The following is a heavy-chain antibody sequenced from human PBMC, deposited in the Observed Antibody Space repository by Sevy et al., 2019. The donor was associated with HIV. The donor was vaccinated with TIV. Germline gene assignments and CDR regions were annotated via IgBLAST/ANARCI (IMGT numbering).Heavy chain of an antibody. V-gene: IGHV3-30*18. CDR2: ISYDGSNK. J-gene: IGHJ6*02. Sequence: GGSLRLSCAASGFTFSSYGMHWVRQAPVKGLEWVAVISYDGSNKYYADSVKGRFTISRDNSKNTLYLQMNSLRAEDTAVYYCAKDPGYSSGWYGHYYYYGMDVWGQGTTVTVSS. CDR1: GFTFSSYG. CDR3: AKDPGYSSGWYGHYYYYGMDV. D-gene: IGHD6-19*01.